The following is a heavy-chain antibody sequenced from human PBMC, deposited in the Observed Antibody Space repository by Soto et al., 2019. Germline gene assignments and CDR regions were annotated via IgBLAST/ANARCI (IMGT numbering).Heavy chain of an antibody. CDR3: AREWGYCSSTSCYPYYYYYGMDV. Sequence: GGSLRLSCAASGFTFSSYAMHWVRQAPGKGLAWVAVISYDGSNKYYADSVKGRFTISRDNSKNTLYLQMNSLRAEDTAVYYCAREWGYCSSTSCYPYYYYYGMDVWGQGTTVTVSS. CDR1: GFTFSSYA. V-gene: IGHV3-30-3*01. CDR2: ISYDGSNK. J-gene: IGHJ6*02. D-gene: IGHD2-2*01.